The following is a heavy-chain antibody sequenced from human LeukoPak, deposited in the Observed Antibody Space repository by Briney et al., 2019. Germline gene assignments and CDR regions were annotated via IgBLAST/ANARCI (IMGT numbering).Heavy chain of an antibody. CDR1: GFTFDDYA. CDR3: AKDIRDYYYMDV. CDR2: ISGDGGST. V-gene: IGHV3-43*02. Sequence: PGGSLRLSCAASGFTFDDYAMRWVRQAPGKGPEWVSLISGDGGSTYYADSVKGRFTISRDNSKNSLYLQMNSLRTEDTALYYCAKDIRDYYYMDVWGKGTTVTVSS. J-gene: IGHJ6*03.